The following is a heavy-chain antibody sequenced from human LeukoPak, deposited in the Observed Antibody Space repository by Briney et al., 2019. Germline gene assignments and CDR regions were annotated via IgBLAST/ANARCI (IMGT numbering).Heavy chain of an antibody. CDR1: GFTFSSYW. CDR3: ARDCDFWSGYFDY. D-gene: IGHD3-3*01. J-gene: IGHJ4*02. CDR2: IKQDGSEK. Sequence: GGPLRLSCAASGFTFSSYWMSWVRQAPGKGLEWVANIKQDGSEKYYVDSVKGRFTISRDNAKNSLYLQMNSLRAEDTAVYYCARDCDFWSGYFDYWVQGTLVTVSS. V-gene: IGHV3-7*01.